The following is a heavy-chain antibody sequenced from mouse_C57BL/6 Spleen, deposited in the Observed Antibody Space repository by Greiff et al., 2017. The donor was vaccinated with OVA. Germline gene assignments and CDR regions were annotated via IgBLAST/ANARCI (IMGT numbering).Heavy chain of an antibody. CDR1: GYAFRSSW. D-gene: IGHD1-1*01. Sequence: QVQLQQSGPELVKPGASVKISCKASGYAFRSSWMNWVKQRPGKGLEWIGRSYPGDGDTNYNGKFKGKATLTADKSSSTSYMQLSILTSEDSAVYFCAISGSFYYFDYWGQGTTLTVSS. CDR3: AISGSFYYFDY. CDR2: SYPGDGDT. J-gene: IGHJ2*01. V-gene: IGHV1-82*01.